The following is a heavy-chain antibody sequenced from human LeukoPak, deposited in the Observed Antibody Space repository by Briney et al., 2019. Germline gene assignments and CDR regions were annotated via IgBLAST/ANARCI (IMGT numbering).Heavy chain of an antibody. D-gene: IGHD3-10*01. CDR1: GFSFSIYA. J-gene: IGHJ4*02. CDR2: ISGSGGDK. V-gene: IGHV3-23*01. CDR3: AKDCLNGSYGYFDY. Sequence: PGGSLRLSCAASGFSFSIYAMSWVRQAPGKGLEWVSTISGSGGDKYYADSVKGRFTISRDNSKNTLYLQMNSLRAEDTAVYYCAKDCLNGSYGYFDYWGLGALVTVSS.